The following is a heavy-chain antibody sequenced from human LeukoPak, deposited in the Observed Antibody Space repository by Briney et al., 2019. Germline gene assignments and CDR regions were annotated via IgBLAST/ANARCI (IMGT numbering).Heavy chain of an antibody. CDR2: ISGDNGNT. J-gene: IGHJ4*02. V-gene: IGHV1-18*01. CDR1: GYSFTSYG. CDR3: ARGCDRRGYYCY. Sequence: ASVKVSCKHSGYSFTSYGISWVRQAPGHPLEGMGWISGDNGNTYYAQQLHRRVTMTTDTSTSTADMELRSLRSDDAAVYYCARGCDRRGYYCYWGQGTLVTVSS. D-gene: IGHD3-22*01.